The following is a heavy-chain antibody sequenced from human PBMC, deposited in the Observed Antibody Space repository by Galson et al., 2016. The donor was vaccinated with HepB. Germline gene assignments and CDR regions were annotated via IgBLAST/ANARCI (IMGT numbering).Heavy chain of an antibody. J-gene: IGHJ1*01. CDR1: GLTFSSYW. CDR3: AGGSGWDAEH. Sequence: SLRLSCAASGLTFSSYWMNWVRQARGKGLEWVANIKDDGSEKNYVDSVKGRFTISRVNAQNSLYLQMNTLRAEDTAVYYCAGGSGWDAEHWGQGTLVTVSS. V-gene: IGHV3-7*03. D-gene: IGHD1-26*01. CDR2: IKDDGSEK.